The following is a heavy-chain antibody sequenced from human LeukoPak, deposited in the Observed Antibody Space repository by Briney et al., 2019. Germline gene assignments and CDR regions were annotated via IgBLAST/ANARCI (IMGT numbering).Heavy chain of an antibody. Sequence: GGSLRLSCAASGFMFDGYAMSWVRQAPGKGLEWVSAINWNGDSTYYADSVKGRFTISRDNAKNSLYLQMNSLRAEDTAHYYCARAPPTGEFDFWGQGILVIVSS. V-gene: IGHV3-20*04. CDR3: ARAPPTGEFDF. D-gene: IGHD4-11*01. J-gene: IGHJ4*02. CDR2: INWNGDST. CDR1: GFMFDGYA.